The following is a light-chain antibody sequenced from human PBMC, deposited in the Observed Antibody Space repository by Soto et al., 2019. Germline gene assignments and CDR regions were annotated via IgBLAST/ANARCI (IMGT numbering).Light chain of an antibody. Sequence: EIVLTQSPGTLSVSPGDRVTLSCRASQSISINLAWYQHKPGQAPRLLMQTASSRASGVPARISGSGSGTEFTLTISRLEPEDFAVYYCQQYGSSGTFGQGTKVDIK. CDR1: QSISIN. CDR3: QQYGSSGT. V-gene: IGKV3-20*01. J-gene: IGKJ1*01. CDR2: TAS.